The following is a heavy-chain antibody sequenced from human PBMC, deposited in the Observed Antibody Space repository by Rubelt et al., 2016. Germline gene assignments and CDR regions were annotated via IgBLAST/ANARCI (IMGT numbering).Heavy chain of an antibody. J-gene: IGHJ4*02. CDR2: ISYDGSNK. CDR3: AKEGYSSSSGYYFDY. Sequence: QVQLVESGGGVVQPGRSLRLSCAASGFIFSNFGMHWVRQAPGKGPEWVAVISYDGSNKYYADSVKGRFTISRDNSKNTLYLQMNSLRAEDTAVYYCAKEGYSSSSGYYFDYWGQGTLVTVSS. V-gene: IGHV3-30*18. D-gene: IGHD6-6*01. CDR1: GFIFSNFG.